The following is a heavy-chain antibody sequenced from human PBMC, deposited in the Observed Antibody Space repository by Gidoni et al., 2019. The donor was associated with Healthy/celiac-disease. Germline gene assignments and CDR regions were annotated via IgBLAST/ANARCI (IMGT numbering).Heavy chain of an antibody. CDR2: ISWNSGSI. V-gene: IGHV3-9*01. D-gene: IGHD4-17*01. Sequence: EVQLVESGGGLVQPGRSLRLSCAASGFTFDDYAMHWVRQAPGKGLEWVSGISWNSGSIGYADSVKGRFTISRDNAKNSLYLQMNSLRAEDTALYYCAKELRSAFDIWGQGTMVTVSS. CDR3: AKELRSAFDI. J-gene: IGHJ3*02. CDR1: GFTFDDYA.